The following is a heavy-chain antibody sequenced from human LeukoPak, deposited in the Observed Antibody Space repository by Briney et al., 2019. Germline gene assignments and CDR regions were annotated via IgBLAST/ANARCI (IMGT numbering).Heavy chain of an antibody. CDR1: GVSISSSNSY. CDR3: ASLGVASPIIDFDY. D-gene: IGHD5-12*01. V-gene: IGHV4-39*01. J-gene: IGHJ4*02. Sequence: SETLSLTCTVSGVSISSSNSYWGRIRQPPGKGLEWIGSIYYSGNTYYNASLKSQVSISIDTSKNQFSLRLTSVTAADTAVYYCASLGVASPIIDFDYWGQGTLVTVSS. CDR2: IYYSGNT.